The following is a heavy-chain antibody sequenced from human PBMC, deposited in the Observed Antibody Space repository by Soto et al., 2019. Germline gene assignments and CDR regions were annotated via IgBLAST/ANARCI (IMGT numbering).Heavy chain of an antibody. CDR1: GGSMSSNY. D-gene: IGHD4-17*01. Sequence: SETLSLTCTVSGGSMSSNYWTWIRQSPGKGLEWIGYIYYTGSTKYNPSLKSRVTISLDTSKNQFSLRLTSVASADTAVYYCARGGSYGDFFDYWGQGAQVTVSS. V-gene: IGHV4-59*01. CDR2: IYYTGST. J-gene: IGHJ4*02. CDR3: ARGGSYGDFFDY.